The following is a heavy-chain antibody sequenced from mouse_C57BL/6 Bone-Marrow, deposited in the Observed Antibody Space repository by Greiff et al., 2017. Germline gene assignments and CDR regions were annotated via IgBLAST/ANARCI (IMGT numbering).Heavy chain of an antibody. J-gene: IGHJ1*03. CDR3: ASGSSYHWYFDV. Sequence: QVQLKQPGAELVKPGASVKMSCKASGYTFTSYWITWVKQRPGQGLEWIGDIYPGSGSTNYNEKFKSKATLTVDTSSSTAYMQLSSLTSEDSAVYYCASGSSYHWYFDVWGTGTTVTVSS. CDR2: IYPGSGST. V-gene: IGHV1-55*01. D-gene: IGHD1-1*01. CDR1: GYTFTSYW.